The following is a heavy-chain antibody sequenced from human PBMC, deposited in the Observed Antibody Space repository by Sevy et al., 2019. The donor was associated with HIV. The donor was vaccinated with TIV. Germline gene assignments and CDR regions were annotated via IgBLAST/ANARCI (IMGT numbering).Heavy chain of an antibody. Sequence: SLKISCAASGFTFDDYAMHWVRQAPGKGLEWVSGISWNSGSIGYAESVKGRFTISRDNAKNSLYLQMNSLRAEDTALYYCAKDSQYYYDSSGYYDYWGQGTLVTVSS. D-gene: IGHD3-22*01. CDR1: GFTFDDYA. CDR3: AKDSQYYYDSSGYYDY. J-gene: IGHJ4*02. CDR2: ISWNSGSI. V-gene: IGHV3-9*01.